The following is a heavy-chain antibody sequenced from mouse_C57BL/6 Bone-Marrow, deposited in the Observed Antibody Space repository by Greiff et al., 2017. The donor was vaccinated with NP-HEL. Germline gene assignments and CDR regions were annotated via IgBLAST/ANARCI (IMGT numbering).Heavy chain of an antibody. Sequence: QVHVKQPGTELVKPGASVKLSCKASGYTFTSYWMHWVKQRPGQGLEWIGNINPSNGGTNYNEKFKSKATLTVDKSSSTAYMQLSSLTSEDSAVYYCARRGGRSTDWYFDVWGTGTTVTVSS. CDR1: GYTFTSYW. V-gene: IGHV1-53*01. CDR3: ARRGGRSTDWYFDV. D-gene: IGHD1-1*01. CDR2: INPSNGGT. J-gene: IGHJ1*03.